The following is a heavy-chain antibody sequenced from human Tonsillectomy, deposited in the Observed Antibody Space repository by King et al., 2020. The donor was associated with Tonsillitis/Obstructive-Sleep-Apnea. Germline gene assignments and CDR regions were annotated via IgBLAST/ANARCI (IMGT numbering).Heavy chain of an antibody. CDR3: AISLGYCSGDSCLDY. CDR2: INHSGST. V-gene: IGHV4-34*01. D-gene: IGHD2-15*01. J-gene: IGHJ4*02. Sequence: VQLQQWGAGLLKPSETLSLTCAVYGGSFSGYYWSWIRQPPGKGLEWIGEINHSGSTNSNPSLKSRVTISVDTSKNQFSLKLSSVTAADTAVYFCAISLGYCSGDSCLDYWGQGTLVTVSS. CDR1: GGSFSGYY.